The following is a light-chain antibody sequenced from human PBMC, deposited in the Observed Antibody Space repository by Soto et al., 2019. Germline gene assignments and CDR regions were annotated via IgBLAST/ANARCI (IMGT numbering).Light chain of an antibody. CDR2: GVS. V-gene: IGKV1-5*03. CDR1: QTISHW. J-gene: IGKJ1*01. CDR3: QQYDGSSWT. Sequence: DIQMTQSPSTLSASVGDRATLSCRASQTISHWLAWFQQKPGKAPNLLIYGVSNLASGVPSRFSGSGSGTEFTLTISSLRPDDFAAYYCQQYDGSSWTFGHGTKVEIK.